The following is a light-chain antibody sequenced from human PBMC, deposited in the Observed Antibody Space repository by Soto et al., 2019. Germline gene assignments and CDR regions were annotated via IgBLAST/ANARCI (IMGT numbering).Light chain of an antibody. Sequence: NFMLTQPHSVSESPGKTVTISCTRSGGSITSGYVQWYQQRPGSAPTTVIYEDNQRPSGVPDRFSGSIDSSSNSASLTISGLKTGDEADYYCQSYHSSYPYVFGTGTKVTVL. V-gene: IGLV6-57*03. CDR2: EDN. CDR1: GGSITSGY. CDR3: QSYHSSYPYV. J-gene: IGLJ1*01.